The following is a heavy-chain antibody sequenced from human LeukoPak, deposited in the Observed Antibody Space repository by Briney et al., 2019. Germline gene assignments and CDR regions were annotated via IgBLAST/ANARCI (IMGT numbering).Heavy chain of an antibody. J-gene: IGHJ5*02. CDR2: IYYSGST. CDR1: GGSISSGDYY. V-gene: IGHV4-30-4*01. Sequence: PSETLSLTCTVSGGSISSGDYYWSWIRQPPGKGLEWIGYIYYSGSTNYNPSLKSRVTISVDTSKNQFSLKLSSVTAADTAVYYCARGPLWFGNQYNWFDPWGQGTLVTVSS. D-gene: IGHD3-10*01. CDR3: ARGPLWFGNQYNWFDP.